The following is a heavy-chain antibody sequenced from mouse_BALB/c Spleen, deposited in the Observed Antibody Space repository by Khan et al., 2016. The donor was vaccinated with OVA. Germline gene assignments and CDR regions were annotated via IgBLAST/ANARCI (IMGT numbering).Heavy chain of an antibody. D-gene: IGHD4-1*01. J-gene: IGHJ3*01. CDR1: GFTFSSYS. CDR2: ISSDGDYT. CDR3: ASHLTGSFAY. V-gene: IGHV5-6*01. Sequence: EVQLVESGGDLVKPGGSLKLSCAPSGFTFSSYSMSWVRQTPDKRLEWIASISSDGDYTYYPDSVKGRFTISRDNAKNALYLQMSSLKSEDTAMYYCASHLTGSFAYWGQGTLVTVSA.